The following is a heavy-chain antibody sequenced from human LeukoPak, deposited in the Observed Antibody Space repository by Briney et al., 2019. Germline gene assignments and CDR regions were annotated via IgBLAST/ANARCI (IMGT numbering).Heavy chain of an antibody. Sequence: GSLRLSCVASGFTFSAYHVNWVRQAPGKGLEWVSSISSSSNPIYYADSVKGRFTISRDNAKNSVYLQMNSLRAEDTAVYYCARGLCGGDCYDYWGQGTLVTVSS. CDR1: GFTFSAYH. V-gene: IGHV3-21*01. CDR2: ISSSSNPI. CDR3: ARGLCGGDCYDY. D-gene: IGHD2-21*01. J-gene: IGHJ4*02.